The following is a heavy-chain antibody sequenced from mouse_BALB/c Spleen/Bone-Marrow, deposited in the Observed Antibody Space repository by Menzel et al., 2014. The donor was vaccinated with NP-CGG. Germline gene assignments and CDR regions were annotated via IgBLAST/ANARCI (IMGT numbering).Heavy chain of an antibody. D-gene: IGHD2-4*01. V-gene: IGHV2-9*02. CDR1: GFSLTSYG. J-gene: IGHJ3*01. CDR3: AREATMITWFAY. CDR2: IWAGGST. Sequence: VQLQESGPGLVAPSQSLSITCTVSGFSLTSYGLHWVRQPPGKGLEWLGVIWAGGSTNYNSALMSRLSISKDNSKSQVFLKMNSLQTDDTAMYYCAREATMITWFAYWGQGTLVTVSA.